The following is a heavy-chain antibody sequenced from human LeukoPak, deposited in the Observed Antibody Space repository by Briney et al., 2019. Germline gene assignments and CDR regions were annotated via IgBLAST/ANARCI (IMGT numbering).Heavy chain of an antibody. Sequence: SETLSLTCTVSGYSISSGYYWGWIRQPPGKGLEWIGYIYYSGSTNYNPSLKSRVTISVDTSKNQFSLKLSSVTAADTAVYYCARIRQGYSYGLDYWGQGTLVTVSS. CDR3: ARIRQGYSYGLDY. D-gene: IGHD5-18*01. CDR2: IYYSGST. CDR1: GYSISSGYY. J-gene: IGHJ4*02. V-gene: IGHV4-38-2*02.